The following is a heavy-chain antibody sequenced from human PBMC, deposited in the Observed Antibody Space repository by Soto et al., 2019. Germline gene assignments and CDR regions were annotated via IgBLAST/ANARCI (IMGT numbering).Heavy chain of an antibody. D-gene: IGHD2-2*01. Sequence: SETLSLTCTVSGGSISSYYWSWIRQPPGKGLEWIGYIYYSGSTNYNPSLKSRVTISVDTSKNQFSLKLSSVTAADTAVYYWASNLLGYCSSTSCHPDYWGQGTLVTVS. CDR2: IYYSGST. J-gene: IGHJ4*02. CDR3: ASNLLGYCSSTSCHPDY. V-gene: IGHV4-59*01. CDR1: GGSISSYY.